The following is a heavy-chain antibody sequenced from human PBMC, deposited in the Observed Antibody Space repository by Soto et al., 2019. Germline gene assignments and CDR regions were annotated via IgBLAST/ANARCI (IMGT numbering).Heavy chain of an antibody. CDR3: ARSLGYYGSGSYYSLGPFEY. J-gene: IGHJ4*02. V-gene: IGHV5-51*01. CDR2: IYPGDSDT. CDR1: GYSFTSYW. D-gene: IGHD3-10*01. Sequence: GESLKISCKGSGYSFTSYWIGCVRQMPGKGLESTGIIYPGDSDTRYSPSFQGQVTISADKSISTAYLQWSSLKASDTAMYYCARSLGYYGSGSYYSLGPFEYWGQGTMVTVSS.